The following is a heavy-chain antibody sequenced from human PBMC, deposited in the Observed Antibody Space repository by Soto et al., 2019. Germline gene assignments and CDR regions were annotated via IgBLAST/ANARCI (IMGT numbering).Heavy chain of an antibody. J-gene: IGHJ4*02. D-gene: IGHD3-22*01. V-gene: IGHV3-64D*06. CDR3: ARGVVGDSSGYYPGY. CDR2: ISSNGGST. Sequence: EVQLVESGGGLVQPGGSLRLSCSASGFTFSSYAMHWVRQAPGKGLEYVSAISSNGGSTYYADSVKGRFTISRDNSKNTLYLQMSSLRAEDTAVYYCARGVVGDSSGYYPGYWGQGTLVTVSS. CDR1: GFTFSSYA.